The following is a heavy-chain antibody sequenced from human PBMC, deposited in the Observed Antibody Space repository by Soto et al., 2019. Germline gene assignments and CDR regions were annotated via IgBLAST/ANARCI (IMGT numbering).Heavy chain of an antibody. CDR1: GGSFSGYY. Sequence: SETLSLTCAVYGGSFSGYYWSWIRQPPGKGLEWIGEMNHSGSTNYNPSLKSRVTISVDTSKNQFSLKLSSVTAADTAVYYCARLPSGSYRGYYYYYGMDVWGQGTTVTVSS. J-gene: IGHJ6*02. V-gene: IGHV4-34*01. D-gene: IGHD1-26*01. CDR3: ARLPSGSYRGYYYYYGMDV. CDR2: MNHSGST.